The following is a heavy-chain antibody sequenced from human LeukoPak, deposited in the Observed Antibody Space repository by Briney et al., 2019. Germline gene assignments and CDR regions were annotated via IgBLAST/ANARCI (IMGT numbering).Heavy chain of an antibody. CDR3: ARLIGDYYDSSGLDH. Sequence: SETLSLTCTVSGGSISSGGYYWSWIRQHPGKGLEWIGYIYYSGSTYYNPSLKSRVTISVDTSKNQFSLKPSSVTAADTAVYYCARLIGDYYDSSGLDHWGQGTLVTVSS. CDR1: GGSISSGGYY. V-gene: IGHV4-31*03. J-gene: IGHJ5*02. D-gene: IGHD3-22*01. CDR2: IYYSGST.